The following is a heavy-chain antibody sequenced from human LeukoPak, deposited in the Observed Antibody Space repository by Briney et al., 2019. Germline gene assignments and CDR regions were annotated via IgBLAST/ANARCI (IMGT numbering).Heavy chain of an antibody. D-gene: IGHD4-17*01. J-gene: IGHJ4*02. Sequence: ASVKVSCKASGYTFTSYYMHWVRQAPGQGLEWMGIINPSGGNTSYAQKFQGRVTMTRDTSTSTVYMELSSLRSEDTAVYYCASIEAGYGVYFDYWGQGTLVTVSS. CDR3: ASIEAGYGVYFDY. CDR1: GYTFTSYY. CDR2: INPSGGNT. V-gene: IGHV1-46*01.